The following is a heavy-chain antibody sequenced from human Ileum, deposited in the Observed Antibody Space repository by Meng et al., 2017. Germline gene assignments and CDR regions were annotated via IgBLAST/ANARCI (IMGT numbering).Heavy chain of an antibody. D-gene: IGHD6-13*01. V-gene: IGHV4-59*01. CDR3: ARNGRGAVGSWFDP. CDR2: IYFTGRT. CDR1: GGSISTYY. J-gene: IGHJ5*02. Sequence: SETLSLTCTVSGGSISTYYWSWLRQPPGKGLEWLGYIYFTGRTDYNPSLKSRVTISLDTSKNQFSLRLSSVTAADTAVYYCARNGRGAVGSWFDPWGQGTLVTVSS.